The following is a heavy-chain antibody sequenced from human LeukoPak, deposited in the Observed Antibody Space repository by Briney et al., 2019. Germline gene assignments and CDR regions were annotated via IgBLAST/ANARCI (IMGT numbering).Heavy chain of an antibody. CDR1: GGSIGSGGYY. V-gene: IGHV4-31*03. J-gene: IGHJ4*02. CDR2: IYYSGST. Sequence: SETLSLTCTVSGGSIGSGGYYWSWIRQHPGEGLEWIGYIYYSGSTYYNPSLKSRVTVSVDTSKNQFSLKLSSVTAADTAVYYCAGASSGYVDSWGQGTLVTVSS. D-gene: IGHD3-22*01. CDR3: AGASSGYVDS.